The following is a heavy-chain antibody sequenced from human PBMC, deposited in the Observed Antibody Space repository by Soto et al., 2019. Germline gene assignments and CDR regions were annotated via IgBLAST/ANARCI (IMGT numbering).Heavy chain of an antibody. Sequence: ASVKVSCKASGYTFTSYAMHWVRQAPGQRLEWMGWINAGNGNTKYSQKFQGRVTITRDTSASTAYMELSSLRSEDTAVYYCARDYYDSSGYYYNWFDPWGQGTLVTGSS. CDR2: INAGNGNT. J-gene: IGHJ5*02. D-gene: IGHD3-22*01. V-gene: IGHV1-3*01. CDR1: GYTFTSYA. CDR3: ARDYYDSSGYYYNWFDP.